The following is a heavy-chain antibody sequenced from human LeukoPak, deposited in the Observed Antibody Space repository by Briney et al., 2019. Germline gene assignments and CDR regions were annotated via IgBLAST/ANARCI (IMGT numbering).Heavy chain of an antibody. CDR3: VRDLRITISRGFRH. V-gene: IGHV3-7*01. CDR1: GFTFSSYW. CDR2: IKQDGSEK. Sequence: QPGGSLRLSCAASGFTFSSYWMSWVRQAPGKGLEWVANIKQDGSEKYYVDSVKGRFTISRDNAKNSLYLQMNSLRAEDTAVYYCVRDLRITISRGFRHWGQGTLVTVSS. D-gene: IGHD3-9*01. J-gene: IGHJ1*01.